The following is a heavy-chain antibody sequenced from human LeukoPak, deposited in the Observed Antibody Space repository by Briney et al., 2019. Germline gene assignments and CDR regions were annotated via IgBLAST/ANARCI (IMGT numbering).Heavy chain of an antibody. CDR1: GFTFSSYV. J-gene: IGHJ4*02. D-gene: IGHD3-22*01. CDR2: ISYDGSNK. V-gene: IGHV3-30*04. Sequence: GRSLRLSCAASGFTFSSYVMHWVRQAPGKGLEWVAIISYDGSNKYYADSVKGRFTISRDNSKNTLYLQMNSLRAEDTAVYYCARGTYYYDSSGHSDYWGQGTLVAVSS. CDR3: ARGTYYYDSSGHSDY.